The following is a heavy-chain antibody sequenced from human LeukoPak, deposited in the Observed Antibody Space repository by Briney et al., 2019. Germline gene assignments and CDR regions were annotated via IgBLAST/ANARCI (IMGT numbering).Heavy chain of an antibody. CDR2: IYSSGTT. V-gene: IGHV4-59*01. J-gene: IGHJ6*02. Sequence: SETLSLTCTLSGGSIRGFYWNWIRQPPGKGLEWIGHIYSSGTTDYNPSLKSRLTISVDTSKNQFSLKLGSVTAADTAVYYCANAGGGCSRVSCPIPSYDLDVWGQGTTVTVSS. D-gene: IGHD2-15*01. CDR1: GGSIRGFY. CDR3: ANAGGGCSRVSCPIPSYDLDV.